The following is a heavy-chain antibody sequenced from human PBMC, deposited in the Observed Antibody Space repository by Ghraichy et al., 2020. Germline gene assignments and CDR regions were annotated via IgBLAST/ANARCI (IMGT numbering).Heavy chain of an antibody. CDR2: IYYSGST. J-gene: IGHJ3*02. CDR3: ATLCGGDCYRTDAFDI. CDR1: GGSISSSSYY. Sequence: SETLSLTCTVSGGSISSSSYYWGWIRQPPGKGLEWIGSIYYSGSTYYNPSLKSRVTISVDTSKNQFSLKLSSVTAADTAVYYCATLCGGDCYRTDAFDIWGQGTMVTVSS. D-gene: IGHD2-21*02. V-gene: IGHV4-39*01.